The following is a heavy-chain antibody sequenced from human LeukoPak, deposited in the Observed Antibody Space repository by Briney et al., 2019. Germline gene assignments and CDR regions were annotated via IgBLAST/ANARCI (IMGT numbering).Heavy chain of an antibody. D-gene: IGHD2-2*01. CDR2: INPSGGST. CDR3: ARDRRYCSSTSCNNWFDP. V-gene: IGHV1-46*01. Sequence: ASVKVSCKASGYTFTSYYMHWVRQAPGQGLEWMGIINPSGGSTSYAQKFQGRVTMTRDTSASTAYMELSSLRSEDTAVYYCARDRRYCSSTSCNNWFDPWGQGTLVTVSS. J-gene: IGHJ5*02. CDR1: GYTFTSYY.